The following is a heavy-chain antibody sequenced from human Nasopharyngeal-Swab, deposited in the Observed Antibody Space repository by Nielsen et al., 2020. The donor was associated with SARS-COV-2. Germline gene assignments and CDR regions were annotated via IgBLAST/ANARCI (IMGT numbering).Heavy chain of an antibody. J-gene: IGHJ4*02. Sequence: WIRRPPGKGLEWVSCITPSNVIYYGESVRGRFPTSRDGIRNSVFLHMNSLGAEAKAFYYCVGGEWWGQGTLVTVSS. V-gene: IGHV3-69-1*01. CDR3: VGGEW. CDR2: ITPSNVI. D-gene: IGHD3-16*01.